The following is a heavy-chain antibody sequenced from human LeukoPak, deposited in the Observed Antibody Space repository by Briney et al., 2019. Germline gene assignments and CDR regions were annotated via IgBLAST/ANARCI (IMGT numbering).Heavy chain of an antibody. J-gene: IGHJ4*02. CDR1: GFTLSIYG. D-gene: IGHD2-15*01. Sequence: PGGSLRLSCAASGFTLSIYGVNWVRQAPGGGLEWVASISSDSTNIYYTDSVKGRFTISRDNAKNSLYLQMNSLILEDTAVYYCARDGSGSGDYWGQGTLVTVSS. CDR3: ARDGSGSGDY. CDR2: ISSDSTNI. V-gene: IGHV3-21*01.